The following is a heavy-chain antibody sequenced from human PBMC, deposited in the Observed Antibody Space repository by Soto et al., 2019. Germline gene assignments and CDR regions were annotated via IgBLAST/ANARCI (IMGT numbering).Heavy chain of an antibody. CDR2: IIPIFGAA. CDR3: AVAARPVYYYYYGMDV. CDR1: GGSFSSYA. Sequence: GASVKVSCKASGGSFSSYASSWVRQAPGQGLEWMGGIIPIFGAANYAQKFQGRVTITADESTSTAYMELSSLRSEDTAVYYCAVAARPVYYYYYGMDVWGQGTTVTVSS. V-gene: IGHV1-69*13. D-gene: IGHD6-6*01. J-gene: IGHJ6*02.